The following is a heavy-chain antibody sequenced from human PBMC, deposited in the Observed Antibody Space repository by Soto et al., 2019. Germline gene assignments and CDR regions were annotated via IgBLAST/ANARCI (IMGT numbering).Heavy chain of an antibody. J-gene: IGHJ4*02. Sequence: GGSLRLFCAASGFTFSSYAMHWVRQAPGKGLEWVAVISYDGSNKYYADSVKGRFTISRDNSKNTLYLQMNSLKTEDTAVYYCGSGGATFSLDYWGQGTLVTVSS. D-gene: IGHD1-26*01. CDR2: ISYDGSNK. V-gene: IGHV3-30-3*01. CDR3: GSGGATFSLDY. CDR1: GFTFSSYA.